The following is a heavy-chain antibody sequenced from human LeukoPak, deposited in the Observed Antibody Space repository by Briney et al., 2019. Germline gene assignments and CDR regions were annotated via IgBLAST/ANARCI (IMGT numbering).Heavy chain of an antibody. CDR1: GGSFSGYY. J-gene: IGHJ4*02. CDR3: ARKGDGYNPFDN. Sequence: SETLSLTCAVYGGSFSGYYWSWIRQPPGKGLEWIGEINHSGSTYHNPSLKSRVTTSVDSSKNQFSLKLSSVTAVDTAVYYCARKGDGYNPFDNWGQGTLVTVSS. V-gene: IGHV4-34*01. D-gene: IGHD5-24*01. CDR2: INHSGST.